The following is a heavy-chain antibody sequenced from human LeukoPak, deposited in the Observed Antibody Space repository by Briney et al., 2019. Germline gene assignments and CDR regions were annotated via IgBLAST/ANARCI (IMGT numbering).Heavy chain of an antibody. V-gene: IGHV3-11*01. Sequence: GGSLRLSCAASGFTFSDFYMTWIRQAPGKGLEWVSYISNSGSTIYYADSVKGRFTISRDNAKNSLYLQINSLRAEDTAVYYCARFCGSTSWHSGYYYGIDVWGQGTTVTVSS. D-gene: IGHD2-2*01. CDR1: GFTFSDFY. J-gene: IGHJ6*02. CDR2: ISNSGSTI. CDR3: ARFCGSTSWHSGYYYGIDV.